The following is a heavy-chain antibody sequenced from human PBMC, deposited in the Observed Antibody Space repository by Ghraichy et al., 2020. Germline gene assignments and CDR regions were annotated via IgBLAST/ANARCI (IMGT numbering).Heavy chain of an antibody. CDR3: ARRYHSSGYYYFDY. J-gene: IGHJ4*02. D-gene: IGHD3-22*01. CDR1: GGSISSSSYY. V-gene: IGHV4-39*07. CDR2: IYYSGST. Sequence: SETLSLTCTVSGGSISSSSYYWGWIRQPPGKGLEWIGSIYYSGSTYYNPSLKSRVTISVDTSKNQFSLKLSSVTAADTAVYYCARRYHSSGYYYFDYWGQGTLVTVSS.